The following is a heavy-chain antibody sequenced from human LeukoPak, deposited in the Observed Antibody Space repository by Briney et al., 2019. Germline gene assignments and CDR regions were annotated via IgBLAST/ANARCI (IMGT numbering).Heavy chain of an antibody. CDR1: GGSINSYY. Sequence: PSETLSLTCTVSGGSINSYYWSWIRQPPGKGLEWIGYIYYSGSTNYNPSLKSRVTISVDTSKNQFSLKLSSVTAADTAVYYCARADGDYAVLIMDAFDIWGQGTMVTVSS. CDR3: ARADGDYAVLIMDAFDI. V-gene: IGHV4-59*12. CDR2: IYYSGST. J-gene: IGHJ3*02. D-gene: IGHD4-17*01.